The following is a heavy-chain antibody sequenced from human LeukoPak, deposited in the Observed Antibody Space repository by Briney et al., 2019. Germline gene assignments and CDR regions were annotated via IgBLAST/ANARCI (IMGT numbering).Heavy chain of an antibody. D-gene: IGHD5-12*01. J-gene: IGHJ6*03. V-gene: IGHV3-11*04. CDR2: INGIGSTI. CDR3: ARDGATFSGYDWYYYMNV. CDR1: GFTFSDFY. Sequence: TGGSLRLSCSASGFTFSDFYMSWIRQAPGKGLEWVSYINGIGSTIHYADSVKGRFTISRDNAKNSLFLQMNSLRAEDTAVYYCARDGATFSGYDWYYYMNVWGKGTTVTVSS.